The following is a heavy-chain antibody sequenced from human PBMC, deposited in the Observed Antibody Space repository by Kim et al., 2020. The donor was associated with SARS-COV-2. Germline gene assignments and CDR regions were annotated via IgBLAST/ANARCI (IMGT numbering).Heavy chain of an antibody. Sequence: SETLSLTCTVSGGSISSGGYYWSWIRQHPGKGLEWIGYIYYSGSTYYNPSLKSRVTISVDTSKNQFSLKLSSVTAADTAVYYCARGRGVKVGYYYGMDVWGQGTTVTVSS. V-gene: IGHV4-31*03. CDR3: ARGRGVKVGYYYGMDV. D-gene: IGHD3-10*01. CDR2: IYYSGST. CDR1: GGSISSGGYY. J-gene: IGHJ6*02.